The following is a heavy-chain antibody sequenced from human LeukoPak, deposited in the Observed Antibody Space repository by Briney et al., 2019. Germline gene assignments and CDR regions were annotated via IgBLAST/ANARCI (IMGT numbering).Heavy chain of an antibody. CDR1: GYTFTGYY. J-gene: IGHJ6*03. D-gene: IGHD4-23*01. CDR3: ARDGDDYGGNYYYYYMDV. Sequence: GASVKVSCKASGYTFTGYYMHWVRQAPGQGLEWMGWINPNSGGTNFAQKFQGRVTMTRDTSISTAYMELSRLRSDDTAVYYCARDGDDYGGNYYYYYMDVWGKGTTVTVSS. V-gene: IGHV1-2*02. CDR2: INPNSGGT.